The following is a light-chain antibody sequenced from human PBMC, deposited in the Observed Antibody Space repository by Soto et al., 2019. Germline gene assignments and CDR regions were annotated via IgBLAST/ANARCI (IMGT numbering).Light chain of an antibody. CDR1: QSVGAT. V-gene: IGKV3-15*01. Sequence: EIVMTQSPATLSVSPGERVTLSCRASQSVGATLAWYRHKPGQAPRLLTYDASSRATGIPARFSGSGSGTEFTLTISSLQSEDVAVYYCHQYNKWPRSFGQGTKVDIK. CDR2: DAS. J-gene: IGKJ1*01. CDR3: HQYNKWPRS.